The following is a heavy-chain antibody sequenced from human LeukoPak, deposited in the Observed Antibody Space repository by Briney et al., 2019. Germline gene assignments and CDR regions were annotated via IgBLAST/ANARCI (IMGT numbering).Heavy chain of an antibody. CDR2: IKQDGSEK. CDR3: GMAMDV. CDR1: GFSFSSYW. D-gene: IGHD5-24*01. Sequence: PGGSLRLSCAASGFSFSSYWMNWVRQAPGKGLEWVANIKQDGSEKYYVDSVKGRFTISRDNAKNSLYLQMSSLRAEDTAVYYCGMAMDVWGRGTTVTVSS. J-gene: IGHJ6*02. V-gene: IGHV3-7*05.